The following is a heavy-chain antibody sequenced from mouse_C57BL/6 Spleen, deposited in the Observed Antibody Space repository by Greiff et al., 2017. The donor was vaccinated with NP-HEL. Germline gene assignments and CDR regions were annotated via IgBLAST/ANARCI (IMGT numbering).Heavy chain of an antibody. CDR2: IRNKANGYTT. CDR3: ARSNWDNAMDY. J-gene: IGHJ4*01. CDR1: GFTFTDYY. V-gene: IGHV7-3*01. Sequence: EVKLMESGGGLVQPGGSLSLSCAASGFTFTDYYMSWVRQPPGKALEWLGFIRNKANGYTTEYSASVKGRFTISRDNSQSILYLQMNALRAEDSATYYCARSNWDNAMDYWGQGTSVTVSS. D-gene: IGHD4-1*02.